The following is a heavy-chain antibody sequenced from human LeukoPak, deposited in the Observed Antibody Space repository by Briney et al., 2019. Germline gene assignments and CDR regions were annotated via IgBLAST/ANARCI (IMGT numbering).Heavy chain of an antibody. CDR1: GFTFSSYA. CDR2: ISGSGGST. CDR3: AKGAGRGYCSGRSCDYFDY. J-gene: IGHJ4*02. V-gene: IGHV3-23*01. D-gene: IGHD2-15*01. Sequence: GGSLRLSCAASGFTFSSYAMSGVRQAPGKGLEWVSAISGSGGSTYYADSVKGRFTISRDNSKNTLYLQMNSLRAEDTAVYYCAKGAGRGYCSGRSCDYFDYWGQGTLVTVSS.